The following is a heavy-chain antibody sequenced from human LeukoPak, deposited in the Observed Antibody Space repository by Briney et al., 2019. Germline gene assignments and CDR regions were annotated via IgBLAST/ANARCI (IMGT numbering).Heavy chain of an antibody. Sequence: SVKVSCKASGGTFSSYAITWVRQAPGQGLEWVGGIIPIFGTANYAQKFQGRVTITADESTSTAYMELSSLRSEDTAVYYCARDREYSYGYGPSDYWGQGTLVTVSS. CDR3: ARDREYSYGYGPSDY. CDR1: GGTFSSYA. CDR2: IIPIFGTA. D-gene: IGHD5-18*01. J-gene: IGHJ4*02. V-gene: IGHV1-69*13.